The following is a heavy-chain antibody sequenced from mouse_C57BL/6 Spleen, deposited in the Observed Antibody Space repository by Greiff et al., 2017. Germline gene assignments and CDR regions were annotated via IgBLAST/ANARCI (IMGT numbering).Heavy chain of an antibody. V-gene: IGHV1-66*01. Sequence: VQLQQPGPELVKPGASVKISCKASGYSFTSYYIHWVKQRPGQGLEWIGWIYPGSGNTKYNEKFKGKATLTADTSSSTAYMQLSSLTSEDSAVYYCARSPEDYPFAYWGQGTLVTVSA. CDR3: ARSPEDYPFAY. J-gene: IGHJ3*01. CDR2: IYPGSGNT. D-gene: IGHD2-4*01. CDR1: GYSFTSYY.